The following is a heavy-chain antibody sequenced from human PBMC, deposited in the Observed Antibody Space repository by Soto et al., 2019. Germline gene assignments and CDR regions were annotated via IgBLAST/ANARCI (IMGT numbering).Heavy chain of an antibody. CDR2: ISYDGTNK. V-gene: IGHV3-30*03. CDR1: GFIFSTYD. J-gene: IGHJ4*02. CDR3: TSATDFVSFDC. Sequence: QVQVVESGGGVVQPGGSLRLSCAASGFIFSTYDMHWVRQAPGKGLEWVGVISYDGTNKFYADSVKGRFTISRDNSRDTLYLQMDSLRAEDTALYVCTSATDFVSFDCWGQGALVIVSS.